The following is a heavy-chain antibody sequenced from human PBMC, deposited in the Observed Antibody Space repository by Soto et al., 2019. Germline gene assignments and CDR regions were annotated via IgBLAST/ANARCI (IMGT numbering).Heavy chain of an antibody. CDR1: GFTFSSNS. V-gene: IGHV3-23*01. CDR2: ISIGGDKT. CDR3: AKWDGYGDH. Sequence: EVQLLESGGDLIQPGGSLRLSCAASGFTFSSNSYTWVRQAPGKGLEYVSGISIGGDKTWHADSVKGRFTVSRDNSKNTVYLQMNSLRVDDTAVYYCAKWDGYGDHWGQGTLVTVSS. D-gene: IGHD5-12*01. J-gene: IGHJ5*02.